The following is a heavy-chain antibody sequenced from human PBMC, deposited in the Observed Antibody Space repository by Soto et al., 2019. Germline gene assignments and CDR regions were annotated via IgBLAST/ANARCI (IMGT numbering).Heavy chain of an antibody. J-gene: IGHJ4*02. Sequence: QVQLVESGGGVVQPGRSLRLSCAASGFSFSISPMHWVRQAPGKGPEWVALISYDGTNKFYADSVKGRFTISRDNSKSTIYLQVDSLRPEDAAVYYCARDPKASGGQHWAFNYFASWGQGTLVTVSS. CDR2: ISYDGTNK. CDR3: ARDPKASGGQHWAFNYFAS. D-gene: IGHD7-27*01. V-gene: IGHV3-30-3*01. CDR1: GFSFSISP.